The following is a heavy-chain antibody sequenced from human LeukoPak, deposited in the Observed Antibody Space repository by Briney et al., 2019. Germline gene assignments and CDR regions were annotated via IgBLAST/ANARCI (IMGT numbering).Heavy chain of an antibody. D-gene: IGHD4-23*01. CDR1: GGTFSSYA. Sequence: SVKVSCKASGGTFSSYAISWVRQAPGQGLEWMGGIIPIFGTANYAQKFQGRVAITTDESTSTAYMELSSLRSEDTAVYYCARSGYGGNGYFDYWGQGTLVTVSS. V-gene: IGHV1-69*05. J-gene: IGHJ4*02. CDR3: ARSGYGGNGYFDY. CDR2: IIPIFGTA.